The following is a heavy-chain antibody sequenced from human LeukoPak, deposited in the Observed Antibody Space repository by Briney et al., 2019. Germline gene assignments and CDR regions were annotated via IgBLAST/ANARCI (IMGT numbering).Heavy chain of an antibody. CDR2: ISGTGSGT. CDR3: VKDFGNRVATVDC. CDR1: EFTFSSYA. J-gene: IGHJ4*02. V-gene: IGHV3-23*01. Sequence: GGSLRLSCAASEFTFSSYAMGWVRQAPGKGLEWVASISGTGSGTYYADSVKGRFTISKDNSKNEMYLQMNSLRAEDTAVYYCVKDFGNRVATVDCWGQGTLVTVSS. D-gene: IGHD5-12*01.